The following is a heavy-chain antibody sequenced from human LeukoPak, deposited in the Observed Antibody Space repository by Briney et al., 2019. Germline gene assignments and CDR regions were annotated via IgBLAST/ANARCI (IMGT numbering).Heavy chain of an antibody. CDR2: IKPDGSGK. Sequence: GGSLRLSCAASGFTFRSYTMTWVRQAPGKGLEWVAIIKPDGSGKYYVDSVKGRFTISRDNAKNSLYLQMSGLRAEDTAVYYCARGGHRQKEFWGQGTLVTVSS. CDR1: GFTFRSYT. V-gene: IGHV3-7*01. D-gene: IGHD3-10*01. CDR3: ARGGHRQKEF. J-gene: IGHJ4*02.